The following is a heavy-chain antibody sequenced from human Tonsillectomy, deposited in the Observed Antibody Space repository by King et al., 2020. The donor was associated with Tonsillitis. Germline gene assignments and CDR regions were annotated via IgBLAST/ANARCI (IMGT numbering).Heavy chain of an antibody. J-gene: IGHJ3*02. D-gene: IGHD3-9*01. CDR1: GFTFSSYE. V-gene: IGHV3-48*03. CDR2: ISSSGSTI. Sequence: QLVQSGGGLVQPGGSLRLSCTASGFTFSSYEMNWVRQAPGKGLEWVAYISSSGSTIHYADSVKGRFTISRDNAKNSLYLQMNSLRAEDTAVYFCARDNGQDFDWLHDAFDIWGQGTLVTVSS. CDR3: ARDNGQDFDWLHDAFDI.